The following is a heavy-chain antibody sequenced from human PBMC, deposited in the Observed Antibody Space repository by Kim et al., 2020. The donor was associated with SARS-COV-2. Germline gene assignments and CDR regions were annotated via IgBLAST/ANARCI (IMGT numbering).Heavy chain of an antibody. CDR2: IRSSSSDI. CDR3: ARAARWGFDY. V-gene: IGHV3-48*02. CDR1: GFTFSSYS. Sequence: GGSLRLSCAASGFTFSSYSMNWVRQAPGKGPEWVSYIRSSSSDIYYADSVKGRFTISRDNSKNSLYLQIDSLRDEDTAVYYCARAARWGFDYWGRGTPVTVSS. D-gene: IGHD7-27*01. J-gene: IGHJ4*02.